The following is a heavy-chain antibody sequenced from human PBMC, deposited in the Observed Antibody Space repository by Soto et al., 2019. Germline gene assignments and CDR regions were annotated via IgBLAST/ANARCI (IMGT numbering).Heavy chain of an antibody. J-gene: IGHJ4*02. CDR1: GYTFTRSG. CDR3: ARDDSGFSGSHYIDYFNY. Sequence: ASVKVSCKASGYTFTRSGISWVRQAPGQGLEWMGWISTYNGDTNYAQTFQGRVTMTTDTSTSTVYMELRSLTSEDTAVYYCARDDSGFSGSHYIDYFNYWGQGALVTSPQ. V-gene: IGHV1-18*01. CDR2: ISTYNGDT. D-gene: IGHD1-26*01.